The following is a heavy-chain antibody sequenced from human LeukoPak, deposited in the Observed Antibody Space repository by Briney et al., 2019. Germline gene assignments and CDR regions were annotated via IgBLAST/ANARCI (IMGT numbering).Heavy chain of an antibody. Sequence: SETLSLTCTVSGGSISSYYWSWIRQPPGKGLEWIGYIYYSGSTNYNPSLKSRVTIPVDTSKNQFSLKLSSVTAADTAVYYCAREEGMGYCSSTSCWNWFDPWGQGTLVTVSS. V-gene: IGHV4-59*01. CDR3: AREEGMGYCSSTSCWNWFDP. J-gene: IGHJ5*02. CDR1: GGSISSYY. D-gene: IGHD2-2*01. CDR2: IYYSGST.